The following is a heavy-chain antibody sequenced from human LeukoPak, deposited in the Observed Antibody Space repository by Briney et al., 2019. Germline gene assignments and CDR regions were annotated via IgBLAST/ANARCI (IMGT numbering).Heavy chain of an antibody. V-gene: IGHV3-73*01. D-gene: IGHD6-13*01. Sequence: PGRSLGLSCAASGFTFSGSAMHWVRQASGKGLEWVGRIRSKANSYATAYAASVKGRFTISRDDSKNTAYLQMNSLKTEDTAVYYCTRHAYSSSWHYDYWGQGTLVTVSS. CDR2: IRSKANSYAT. J-gene: IGHJ4*02. CDR1: GFTFSGSA. CDR3: TRHAYSSSWHYDY.